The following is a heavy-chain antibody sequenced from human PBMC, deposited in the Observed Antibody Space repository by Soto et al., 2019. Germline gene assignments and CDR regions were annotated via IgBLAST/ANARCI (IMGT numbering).Heavy chain of an antibody. CDR1: GDSVSSNSAA. D-gene: IGHD2-2*01. Sequence: SQTLSLTCAISGDSVSSNSAAWNWIRQSPSRGLEWLGRTYYRSKWYNDYAVSVKSRITINPDTSKNQFSLQLNSVTPEDTAVYYCARDPNIVVVPAATPRYYGMDVWGQGTTVTVSS. V-gene: IGHV6-1*01. J-gene: IGHJ6*02. CDR3: ARDPNIVVVPAATPRYYGMDV. CDR2: TYYRSKWYN.